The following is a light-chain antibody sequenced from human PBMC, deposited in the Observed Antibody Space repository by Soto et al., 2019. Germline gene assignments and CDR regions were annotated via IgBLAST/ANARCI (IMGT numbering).Light chain of an antibody. Sequence: QSALTQPASVSESPGQSATISCTGTSSDVGGYDYVSWYQQHPGKAPQLLIYDVSIRPSGVSDRFSGSKSGNTASLTISGLQAEDEADYYCNSYTSSSTVAFGGGTQLTVL. CDR3: NSYTSSSTVA. J-gene: IGLJ2*01. CDR2: DVS. V-gene: IGLV2-14*01. CDR1: SSDVGGYDY.